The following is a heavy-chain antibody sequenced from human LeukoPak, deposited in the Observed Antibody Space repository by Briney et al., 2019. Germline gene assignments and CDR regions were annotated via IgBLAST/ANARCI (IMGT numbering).Heavy chain of an antibody. Sequence: EASVKVSCKASGYTFTGYYMHWVRQAPGQGLEWMGWINPNSGGTNYAQKFQGRVTMTRDTSISTAYMELSRLRSDDTAVYYCARTTGGVGTSSYYYYMDVWGKGTTVTVSS. D-gene: IGHD2-2*01. CDR1: GYTFTGYY. J-gene: IGHJ6*03. CDR3: ARTTGGVGTSSYYYYMDV. V-gene: IGHV1-2*02. CDR2: INPNSGGT.